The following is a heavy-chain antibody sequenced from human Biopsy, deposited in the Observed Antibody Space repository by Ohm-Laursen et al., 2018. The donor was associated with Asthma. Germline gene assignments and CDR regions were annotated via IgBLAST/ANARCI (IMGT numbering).Heavy chain of an antibody. J-gene: IGHJ2*01. CDR1: RFNLNTYT. D-gene: IGHD1-14*01. CDR3: ARDAGMNLAPGHWSFDL. Sequence: SLRLSCSASRFNLNTYTLSWVRQAPGQGLAWLSTISYDGKFKYFADSVKGRFTISRDYSKNTLYLQMNSLRLEDTGVYFCARDAGMNLAPGHWSFDLWGRGTLLTVSS. CDR2: ISYDGKFK. V-gene: IGHV3-30*04.